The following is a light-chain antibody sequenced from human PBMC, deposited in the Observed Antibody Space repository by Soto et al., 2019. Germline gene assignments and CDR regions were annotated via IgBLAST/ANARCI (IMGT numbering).Light chain of an antibody. V-gene: IGKV1-9*01. CDR3: QQHYSYPLT. CDR1: QGISSY. J-gene: IGKJ4*01. CDR2: AAS. Sequence: DIQLTQSPSFLSASVGDRVTITCRASQGISSYLAWYQQKPGKAPKLLIYAASTLQSGVPSRFSGSGSGTEFPLTISSQQPEDFATYYCQQHYSYPLTFGGGTKVEI.